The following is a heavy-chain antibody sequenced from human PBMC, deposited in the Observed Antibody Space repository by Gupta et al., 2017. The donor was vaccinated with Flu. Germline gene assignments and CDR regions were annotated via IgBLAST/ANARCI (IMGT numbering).Heavy chain of an antibody. CDR3: AKDDSITGTTSTLYEGMDV. D-gene: IGHD1-7*01. J-gene: IGHJ6*02. CDR2: ISGSGGST. CDR1: GFTFSSYA. V-gene: IGHV3-23*01. Sequence: EVQLLESGGGLVQPGGSLRLPCAASGFTFSSYALSWVRLAPCKGLEWVSAISGSGGSTYYADSVKGRFTISRDNSKNTLYLQMNSLRAEDTAVYYCAKDDSITGTTSTLYEGMDVWGQGTTVTVSS.